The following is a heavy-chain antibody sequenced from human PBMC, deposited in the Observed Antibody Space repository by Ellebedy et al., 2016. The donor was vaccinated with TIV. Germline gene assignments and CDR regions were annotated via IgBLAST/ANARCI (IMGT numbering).Heavy chain of an antibody. Sequence: GESLKISCAASGFTFSNYAMSWVRQAPGKGLEWVSAISSGGTGTYYADSVTGRFTISRDNAKRTLYLQMNPLRAEDTAVYYCATDQAGGSGIDYWGQGTLVTVSS. J-gene: IGHJ4*02. CDR1: GFTFSNYA. CDR3: ATDQAGGSGIDY. CDR2: ISSGGTGT. D-gene: IGHD3-10*01. V-gene: IGHV3-23*01.